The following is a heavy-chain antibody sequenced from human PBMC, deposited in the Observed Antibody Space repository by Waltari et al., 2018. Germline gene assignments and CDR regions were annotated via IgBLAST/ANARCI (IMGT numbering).Heavy chain of an antibody. CDR2: IRSKDYGGTT. Sequence: EVQLVGSGGDLVQPGRSLTVPCIACRYTLGVFAMTWVRQVPGKGLEWVALIRSKDYGGTTKYAASVKGRFTISRDESKNIAYLQMNSLETEDTAMYFCTRVRSWGLLEYWGQGTLVTVSS. CDR1: RYTLGVFA. V-gene: IGHV3-49*04. CDR3: TRVRSWGLLEY. J-gene: IGHJ4*02. D-gene: IGHD3-16*01.